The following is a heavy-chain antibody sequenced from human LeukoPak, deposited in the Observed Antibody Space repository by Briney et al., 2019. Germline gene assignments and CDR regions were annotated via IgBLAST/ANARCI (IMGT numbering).Heavy chain of an antibody. CDR2: MNPNSGNT. D-gene: IGHD4-17*01. Sequence: ASVKVSCKASGYTFTSYDINWVRQATGQGLEWMGWMNPNSGNTGYAQKFQGRVTMTRDTSINTAYMELSSLRSEDTAVYYCARINHGDYRYGMDVWGQGTTVTVSS. V-gene: IGHV1-8*01. J-gene: IGHJ6*02. CDR1: GYTFTSYD. CDR3: ARINHGDYRYGMDV.